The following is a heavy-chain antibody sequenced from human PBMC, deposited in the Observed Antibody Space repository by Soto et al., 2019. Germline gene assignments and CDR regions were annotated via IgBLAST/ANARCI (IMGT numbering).Heavy chain of an antibody. CDR3: ARVVGALGHWFDP. CDR2: ISAYNGNT. CDR1: GYTFTSYG. V-gene: IGHV1-18*01. J-gene: IGHJ5*02. D-gene: IGHD1-26*01. Sequence: QVQLVQSGAEVKKPGASVKVSCKASGYTFTSYGISWVRQAPGQGLEWMGRISAYNGNTNYAQKLQGRVTMTTDTSTSTGYVELRSLRSDDTAVYYCARVVGALGHWFDPWGQGTLVTVSS.